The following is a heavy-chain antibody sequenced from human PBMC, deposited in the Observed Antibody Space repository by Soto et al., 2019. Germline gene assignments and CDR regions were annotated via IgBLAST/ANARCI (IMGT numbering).Heavy chain of an antibody. J-gene: IGHJ5*02. CDR2: IHYSGST. V-gene: IGHV4-61*01. D-gene: IGHD2-15*01. CDR3: ARCTGGSSFTDL. CDR1: GGSVSSGPYY. Sequence: QVQLQESGPGLVKPSETLSLTCTVSGGSVSSGPYYWSWIRQPPGKGLEWIGYIHYSGSTNYNSSLKRRVPTAADTSKNQFSLTVISVTAADSAVYYCARCTGGSSFTDLWGQGTLVTVAS.